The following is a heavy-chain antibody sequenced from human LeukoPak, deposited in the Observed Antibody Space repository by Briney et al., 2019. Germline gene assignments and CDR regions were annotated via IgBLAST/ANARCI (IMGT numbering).Heavy chain of an antibody. D-gene: IGHD2-15*01. V-gene: IGHV3-23*01. Sequence: GGTLRLSCAASGFTFSSYGMSWVRQAPGKGLEWVSAISATGGTTYYADSVKGRFTISRDNSKNTLYLQMNSLRAEDTAIYYCAKNGDRGAYCSGGSCYPYYYYCIDVWGKGTTVTISS. J-gene: IGHJ6*03. CDR1: GFTFSSYG. CDR2: ISATGGTT. CDR3: AKNGDRGAYCSGGSCYPYYYYCIDV.